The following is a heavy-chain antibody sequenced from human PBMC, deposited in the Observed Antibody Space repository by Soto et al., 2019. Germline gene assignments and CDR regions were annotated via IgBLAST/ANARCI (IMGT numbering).Heavy chain of an antibody. CDR3: ATTHRGPSPGFDS. Sequence: SETLSLTCTVSGGYISSSSYYWGWIRQPPGKGLEWIGSLYYSGGSSYNPSLKSRVTISADMSKNQFYLKLNSVTAADTAVYYCATTHRGPSPGFDSWGQGTLVTVSS. D-gene: IGHD3-10*01. V-gene: IGHV4-39*01. J-gene: IGHJ4*02. CDR1: GGYISSSSYY. CDR2: LYYSGGS.